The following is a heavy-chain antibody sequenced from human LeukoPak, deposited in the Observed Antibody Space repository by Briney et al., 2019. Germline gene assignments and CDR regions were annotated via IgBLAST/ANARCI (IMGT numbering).Heavy chain of an antibody. J-gene: IGHJ4*02. Sequence: GGSLRLSCAASGFIFSSYWMSWVRQTPGKGLEWVANTNQNGNVKYYVDSVKGRFTISRDNAKNLLYLELNSLRADDTAVYFCARDPGEAAAATVGHFDFWGQGTLVTVSS. D-gene: IGHD6-13*01. CDR1: GFIFSSYW. CDR2: TNQNGNVK. CDR3: ARDPGEAAAATVGHFDF. V-gene: IGHV3-7*03.